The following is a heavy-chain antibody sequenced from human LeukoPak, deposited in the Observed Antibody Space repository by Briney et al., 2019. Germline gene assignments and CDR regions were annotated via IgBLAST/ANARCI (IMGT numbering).Heavy chain of an antibody. Sequence: PSETLSLTCAVYGGSFSGYYWSWIRQPPGKGLEWIGEINHSGSTNYNPSLKSRVTISVDTSKNQFSLKLSSVTAADTAVYYCARGRLRKIVVVTAISYYFDYWGPGTLVTVSS. D-gene: IGHD2-21*02. CDR1: GGSFSGYY. CDR3: ARGRLRKIVVVTAISYYFDY. J-gene: IGHJ4*02. V-gene: IGHV4-34*01. CDR2: INHSGST.